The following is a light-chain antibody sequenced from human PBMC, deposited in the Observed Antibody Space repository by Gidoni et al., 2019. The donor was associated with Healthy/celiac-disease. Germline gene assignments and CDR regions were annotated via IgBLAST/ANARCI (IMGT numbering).Light chain of an antibody. V-gene: IGLV3-21*01. CDR2: YDS. J-gene: IGLJ1*01. CDR3: QVWGV. Sequence: SYVLTQPPPVSGAPGKTARLHCGGKNIGSKSVHWYQQKPGQAPVLVIYYDSDRPSGIPERFSGSNSGNTATLTISRVEAGDEADYYCQVWGVFGTGTKVTVL. CDR1: NIGSKS.